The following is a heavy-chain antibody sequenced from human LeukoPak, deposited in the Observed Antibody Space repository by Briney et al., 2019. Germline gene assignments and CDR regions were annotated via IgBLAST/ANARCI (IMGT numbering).Heavy chain of an antibody. Sequence: GGSLRLSCAASGFTFSSYWMSWVRQAPGKGLEWVSYISSSGSTIYYADSVKGRFTISRDNAKNSLYLQMNSLRAEDTAVYYCATIGGIAVAGNLLSWFDPWGQGTLVTVSS. CDR3: ATIGGIAVAGNLLSWFDP. CDR1: GFTFSSYW. V-gene: IGHV3-48*04. CDR2: ISSSGSTI. D-gene: IGHD6-19*01. J-gene: IGHJ5*02.